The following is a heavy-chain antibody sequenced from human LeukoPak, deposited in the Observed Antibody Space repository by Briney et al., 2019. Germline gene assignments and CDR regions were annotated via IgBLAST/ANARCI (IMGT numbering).Heavy chain of an antibody. CDR1: GFTFSSYA. V-gene: IGHV3-23*01. CDR2: ISGSGGST. CDR3: ANDLYEQGSPRVLRWFDP. D-gene: IGHD3-10*01. Sequence: SGASLRLSCAASGFTFSSYAMSWVRQAPGKGLEWVSAISGSGGSTYYADSVKGRFTISRDNSKNALYLQMNSLRAEDTAVYYCANDLYEQGSPRVLRWFDPWGQGTLVTVSS. J-gene: IGHJ5*02.